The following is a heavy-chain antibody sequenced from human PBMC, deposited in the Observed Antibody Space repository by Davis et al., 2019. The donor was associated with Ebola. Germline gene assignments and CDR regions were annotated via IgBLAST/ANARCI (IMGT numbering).Heavy chain of an antibody. V-gene: IGHV3-7*01. CDR2: IKDDGSKI. CDR3: ARDPIIALIVPSYGMDV. CDR1: GFAFSTYW. J-gene: IGHJ6*02. D-gene: IGHD3-16*02. Sequence: GASLKISCRASGFAFSTYWMSWVRQAPGKGLEWVANIKDDGSKIYYMDSVKGRFTISGDNAKNSLYLQMNSLRVEDTGVYYCARDPIIALIVPSYGMDVWGPGTTVTVSS.